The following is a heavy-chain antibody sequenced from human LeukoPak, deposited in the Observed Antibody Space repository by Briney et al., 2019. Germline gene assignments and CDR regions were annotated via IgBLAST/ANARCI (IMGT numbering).Heavy chain of an antibody. V-gene: IGHV4-4*07. J-gene: IGHJ6*03. Sequence: SETLSLTCTVSGGSISSYYWSWIRQPAGKGLEWIGRIYTSGSTNYNPSLKSRVTMSVDTSKNQFSQKLSSVTAADTTVYYCARDGGGGVTTRYYYMDVWGKGTTVTVSS. D-gene: IGHD4-17*01. CDR3: ARDGGGGVTTRYYYMDV. CDR1: GGSISSYY. CDR2: IYTSGST.